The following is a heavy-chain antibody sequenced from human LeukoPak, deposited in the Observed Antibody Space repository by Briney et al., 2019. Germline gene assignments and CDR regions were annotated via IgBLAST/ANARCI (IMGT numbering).Heavy chain of an antibody. CDR2: IKPDGSAQ. Sequence: GGSLRLSCAASGFTFSNSWMSWVRQAPGKGLEWVATIKPDGSAQYYVDSVKGRFTISRDNAKNSLFLQINSLRAEDTAVYYCAKDITDRGRGFDYWGQGTLVTVSS. CDR1: GFTFSNSW. D-gene: IGHD3-10*01. J-gene: IGHJ4*02. CDR3: AKDITDRGRGFDY. V-gene: IGHV3-7*01.